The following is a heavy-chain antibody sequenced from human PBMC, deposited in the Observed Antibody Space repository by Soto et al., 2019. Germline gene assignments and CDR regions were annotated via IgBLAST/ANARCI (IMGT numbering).Heavy chain of an antibody. Sequence: GGSLRLSCAASGFTFSSYGMHWVRQAPGKGLEWVAVISYDGSNKYYADSVKGRLTISRDNSKNTLYLQMNSLRAEDTAVYYCAKEEGDDLRYFDWFMSGVDVWGQGTTVTVSS. J-gene: IGHJ6*02. CDR1: GFTFSSYG. CDR2: ISYDGSNK. D-gene: IGHD3-9*01. CDR3: AKEEGDDLRYFDWFMSGVDV. V-gene: IGHV3-30*18.